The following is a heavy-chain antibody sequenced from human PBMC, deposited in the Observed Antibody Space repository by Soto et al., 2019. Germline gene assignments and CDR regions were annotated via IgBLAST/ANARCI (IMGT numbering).Heavy chain of an antibody. CDR3: ARVNYDYIWGSYPLNY. Sequence: EVQLVESGGGLVQPGGSLRLSCAASGFTFSSYWMTWVRQAPGKGLEWVANIKQDESEKYYLDSVKGRFTISRDNAKNSLYLQMNSLRAEDTAVYYCARVNYDYIWGSYPLNYWGQGTLVTVSS. CDR2: IKQDESEK. V-gene: IGHV3-7*01. J-gene: IGHJ4*02. D-gene: IGHD3-16*02. CDR1: GFTFSSYW.